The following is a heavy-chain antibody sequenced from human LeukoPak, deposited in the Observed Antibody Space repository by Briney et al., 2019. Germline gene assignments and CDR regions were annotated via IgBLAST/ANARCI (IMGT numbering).Heavy chain of an antibody. Sequence: ASVKVSCKASGYTFTSYGISWVRQAPGQVLEWMGWISAYNGNTNYAQKLQGRVTMTTDTSTSTAYMELRSLRSDDTAVYYCARDHSGWYRDAEYFQHWGQGTLVTVSS. J-gene: IGHJ1*01. CDR3: ARDHSGWYRDAEYFQH. V-gene: IGHV1-18*01. CDR1: GYTFTSYG. D-gene: IGHD6-19*01. CDR2: ISAYNGNT.